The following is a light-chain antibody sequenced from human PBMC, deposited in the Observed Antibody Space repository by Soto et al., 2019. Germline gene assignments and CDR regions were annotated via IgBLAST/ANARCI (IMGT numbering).Light chain of an antibody. CDR1: NSNIGSKY. J-gene: IGLJ2*01. CDR3: AAWDNSLVGGPA. CDR2: RNN. V-gene: IGLV1-47*01. Sequence: QSVLTQPPSASGTPWQRVTISCSGSNSNIGSKYVYWYQQLPGTAPKLLLYRNNQRPSGVPDRFSGSKSGTSASLAISGLRSEDEADYYCAAWDNSLVGGPAFGGGTKVTVL.